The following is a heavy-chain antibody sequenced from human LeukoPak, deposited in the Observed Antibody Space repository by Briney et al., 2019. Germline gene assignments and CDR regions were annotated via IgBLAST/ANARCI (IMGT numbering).Heavy chain of an antibody. CDR1: GYTFTSYG. D-gene: IGHD5/OR15-5a*01. Sequence: ASVKVSCKASGYTFTSYGISWVRQAPGHGVEWMGWISAYNGNTNTSQKLPGRVTITPDTSTSTAYVNLGSLRPGDTAVYYCARSRVWYFDYWGQGTLVTVSS. CDR3: ARSRVWYFDY. V-gene: IGHV1-18*01. J-gene: IGHJ4*02. CDR2: ISAYNGNT.